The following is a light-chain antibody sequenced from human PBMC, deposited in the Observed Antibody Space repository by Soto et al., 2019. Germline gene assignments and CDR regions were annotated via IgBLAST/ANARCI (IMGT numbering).Light chain of an antibody. CDR1: SSDVGGYNY. CDR2: DVS. CDR3: SSYTSSSTLLDV. V-gene: IGLV2-14*01. Sequence: QSVLTQPASVSGSPGQSITISCTGTSSDVGGYNYVSWYQQHPGKAPKLMIYDVSNRPSGVSNRFSGSKSGNTASLTISWLQAEDEADYYCSSYTSSSTLLDVFGTGTKATVL. J-gene: IGLJ1*01.